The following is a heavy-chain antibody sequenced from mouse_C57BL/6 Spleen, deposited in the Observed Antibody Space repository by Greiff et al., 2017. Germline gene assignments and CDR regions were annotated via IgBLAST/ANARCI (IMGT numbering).Heavy chain of an antibody. CDR3: TRDPYYYGSSYDAMDY. CDR2: ISSGGDYI. J-gene: IGHJ4*01. D-gene: IGHD1-1*01. Sequence: EVQRVESGEGLVKPGGSLKLSCAASGFTFSSYAMSWVRQTPEKRLEWVAYISSGGDYIYYADTVKGRFTISRDNARNTLYLQMSSLKSEDTAMYYCTRDPYYYGSSYDAMDYWGQGTSVTVSS. CDR1: GFTFSSYA. V-gene: IGHV5-9-1*02.